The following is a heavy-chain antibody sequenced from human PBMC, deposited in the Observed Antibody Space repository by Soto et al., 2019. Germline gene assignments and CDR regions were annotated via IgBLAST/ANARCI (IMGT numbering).Heavy chain of an antibody. CDR3: ARDGTLYDSSGYYYLY. Sequence: SVKVSCKASGGTLSRYAISWVRQAPGQGLEWMGGIIPLFGKANYAQKFQGRVTITADESTSTAYMELSSLRSEDTAVYYCARDGTLYDSSGYYYLYWGQGTLVTVSS. J-gene: IGHJ4*02. D-gene: IGHD3-22*01. CDR1: GGTLSRYA. V-gene: IGHV1-69*13. CDR2: IIPLFGKA.